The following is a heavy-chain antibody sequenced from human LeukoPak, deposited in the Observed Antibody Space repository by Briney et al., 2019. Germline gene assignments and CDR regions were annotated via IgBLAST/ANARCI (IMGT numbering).Heavy chain of an antibody. CDR1: GFSLTNNY. CDR2: MRPTDAYT. CDR3: AKEGAVALKHFDI. V-gene: IGHV1-46*01. J-gene: IGHJ4*02. Sequence: GASVKVSCKASGFSLTNNYMHWVRQAPGQGLEWMGYMRPTDAYTGFAPKFQGRVTVTRDTSTNTVYMGLSSLRSDDTAVYYCAKEGAVALKHFDIWGQGTLVTVSS. D-gene: IGHD6-19*01.